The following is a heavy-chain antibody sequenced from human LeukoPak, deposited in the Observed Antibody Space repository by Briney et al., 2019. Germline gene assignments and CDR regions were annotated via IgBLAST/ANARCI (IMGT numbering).Heavy chain of an antibody. CDR3: ASDYYGSGSYYLGGY. V-gene: IGHV3-23*01. J-gene: IGHJ4*02. CDR2: ISSAGGFTT. D-gene: IGHD3-10*01. CDR1: GFSFSSHA. Sequence: GGSPRLSCAASGFSFSSHAMSWVRQAPGRGLEWVSAISSAGGFTTYYADSVRGRFTISRDNSKNSLYLQMNSLRAEDTAMYYCASDYYGSGSYYLGGYWGQGTLVTVSS.